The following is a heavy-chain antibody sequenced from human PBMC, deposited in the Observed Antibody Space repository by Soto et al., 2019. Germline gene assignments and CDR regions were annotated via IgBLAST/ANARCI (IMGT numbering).Heavy chain of an antibody. J-gene: IGHJ6*02. V-gene: IGHV1-69*13. CDR2: IIPIFGTA. D-gene: IGHD6-13*01. CDR1: GGTFSSYA. CDR3: ARGAAAGPYYYYGMDV. Sequence: ASVQVSCKASGGTFSSYASSWVRQAPGQGLEWMGGIIPIFGTANYAQKFQGRVTITADESTSTAYMELSSLRSEDTAVYYCARGAAAGPYYYYGMDVWGQGTTVTVSS.